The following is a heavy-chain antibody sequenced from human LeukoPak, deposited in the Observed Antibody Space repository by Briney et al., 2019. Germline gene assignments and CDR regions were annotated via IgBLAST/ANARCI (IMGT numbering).Heavy chain of an antibody. V-gene: IGHV3-7*05. CDR1: GFTFNNYW. CDR2: IKQDGSEK. D-gene: IGHD6-13*01. J-gene: IGHJ3*02. Sequence: GGSLRLSCAVSGFTFNNYWMSWVRQAPGKGLEWVANIKQDGSEKYYVGSVRGRFTISRDNARKSLYLQMNSLRAEDTAVYYCANLIAAAGPYDAFDIWGQGTMVTVSS. CDR3: ANLIAAAGPYDAFDI.